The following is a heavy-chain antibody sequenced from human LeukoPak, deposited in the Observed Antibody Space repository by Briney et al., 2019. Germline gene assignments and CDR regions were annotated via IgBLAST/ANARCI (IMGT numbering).Heavy chain of an antibody. V-gene: IGHV3-23*01. Sequence: AGGSLRLSCAASGFTFSSYGMSWVRQAPGKGLEWVSAISGSGGSTYYADSVKGRFTISRDNSKNTLYLQMNSLRAEDTAVYYCAKDPLWAVPAATDAFDIWGQGTMVTVSS. CDR1: GFTFSSYG. D-gene: IGHD2-2*01. CDR3: AKDPLWAVPAATDAFDI. J-gene: IGHJ3*02. CDR2: ISGSGGST.